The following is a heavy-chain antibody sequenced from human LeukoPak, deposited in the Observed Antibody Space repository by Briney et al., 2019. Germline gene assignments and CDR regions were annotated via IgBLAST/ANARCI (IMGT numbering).Heavy chain of an antibody. J-gene: IGHJ4*02. Sequence: GGSLRLSCATSGFTFSAYSMNWVRQAPGKGLEWVSSISGSSIYINYADSVKGRFTISSDNAKDSLYLQMNSLRAEDTAVYYCAREQWLRGFDYWGQGTLVTVSS. V-gene: IGHV3-21*01. CDR3: AREQWLRGFDY. CDR2: ISGSSIYI. D-gene: IGHD6-19*01. CDR1: GFTFSAYS.